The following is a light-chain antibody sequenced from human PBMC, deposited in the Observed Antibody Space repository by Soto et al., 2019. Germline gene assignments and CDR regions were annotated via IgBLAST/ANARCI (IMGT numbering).Light chain of an antibody. J-gene: IGKJ1*01. CDR1: QSVSSDS. Sequence: EIVLTQSPGTLSLSPGERATLSCRASQSVSSDSLAWYQHKLGQAPRLLIYGASTRATGIPDRFSGSGSGTEFTLTISSLQPDDFATYYCQHYNSYSEAFGQGTKVDIK. V-gene: IGKV3-20*01. CDR3: QHYNSYSEA. CDR2: GAS.